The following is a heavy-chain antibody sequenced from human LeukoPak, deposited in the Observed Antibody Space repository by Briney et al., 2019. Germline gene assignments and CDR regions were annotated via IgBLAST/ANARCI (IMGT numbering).Heavy chain of an antibody. CDR3: VRGRGLPGPLDH. V-gene: IGHV3-30*02. CDR2: IRHDGSNK. D-gene: IGHD3-10*01. J-gene: IGHJ4*02. Sequence: PGGSLRLSCAASGITFSSYGIHWVRQAPGKGLEWVAFIRHDGSNKYYADSMKGRFTISRDNAKNSFYLQMNSLRVEDTAVYYCVRGRGLPGPLDHWGQGTLVTVSS. CDR1: GITFSSYG.